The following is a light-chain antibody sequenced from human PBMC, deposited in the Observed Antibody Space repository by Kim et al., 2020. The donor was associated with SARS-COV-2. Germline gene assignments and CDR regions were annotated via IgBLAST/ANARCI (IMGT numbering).Light chain of an antibody. CDR3: QSYDSSLSGSGVV. J-gene: IGLJ2*01. CDR1: RSNIGAGYD. CDR2: GNS. V-gene: IGLV1-40*01. Sequence: ISCTGSRSNIGAGYDVHWYQQLPGTAPQLLIYGNSNRPSGVPDRFSGPKSGTSASLAITGLQAEDEADCYCQSYDSSLSGSGVVFGGGTKLTV.